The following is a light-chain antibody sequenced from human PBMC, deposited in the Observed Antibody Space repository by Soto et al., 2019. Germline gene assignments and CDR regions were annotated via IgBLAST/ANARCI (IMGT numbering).Light chain of an antibody. CDR3: QQYNNWPPT. CDR1: PRVRRN. J-gene: IGKJ1*01. Sequence: EIVLPQSPATLSLSPGESSTLSCRARPRVRRNLAWYQQNPGQAPRLLIYGASTRATGIPARFSGSGSGTEFTLTISSLQYEDFAVYYCQQYNNWPPTFDQGTKVDI. CDR2: GAS. V-gene: IGKV3-15*01.